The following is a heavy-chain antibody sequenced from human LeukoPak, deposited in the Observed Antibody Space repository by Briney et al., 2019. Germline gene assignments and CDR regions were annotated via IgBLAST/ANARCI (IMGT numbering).Heavy chain of an antibody. J-gene: IGHJ5*02. CDR2: IKSKTDGGTI. V-gene: IGHV3-15*05. CDR3: GGDGRWFDP. D-gene: IGHD2-21*02. CDR1: GFTFSSAW. Sequence: PGGSLRLSCAASGFTFSSAWLTWVRQAPGKGLEWVGRIKSKTDGGTIDYAAPVKGRFTISRDDSKDTFYLQMNSLKTEDTAVYYCGGDGRWFDPWGPGTLVTVSS.